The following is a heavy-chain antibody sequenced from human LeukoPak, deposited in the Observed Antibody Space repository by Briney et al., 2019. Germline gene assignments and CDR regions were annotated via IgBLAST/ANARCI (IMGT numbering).Heavy chain of an antibody. CDR1: GGSISSGDYY. J-gene: IGHJ4*02. CDR3: ARVNYDSRDFDY. D-gene: IGHD3-22*01. CDR2: IYYSGST. Sequence: SQTLSLTCTVSGGSISSGDYYWRWIRQPPGKGLEWIGYIYYSGSTYYNPSLESRVTISVDTSKNQFSLKLSSVTAADTAVYYCARVNYDSRDFDYWGQGTLVTVSS. V-gene: IGHV4-30-4*01.